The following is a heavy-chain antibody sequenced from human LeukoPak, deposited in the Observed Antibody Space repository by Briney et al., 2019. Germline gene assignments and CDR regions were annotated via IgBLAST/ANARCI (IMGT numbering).Heavy chain of an antibody. CDR1: GFTFSDYP. D-gene: IGHD2-21*01. V-gene: IGHV3-30*01. CDR2: ISYDGSKK. CDR3: ARGYSYFDY. Sequence: PGGSLRLSCAASGFTFSDYPLHWVRQAPGKGLEWVTFISYDGSKKYHADSVKGRFTISRDNSKNTLYLQMNSLRAEDTAVYYCARGYSYFDYWGQGTLVTVSS. J-gene: IGHJ4*02.